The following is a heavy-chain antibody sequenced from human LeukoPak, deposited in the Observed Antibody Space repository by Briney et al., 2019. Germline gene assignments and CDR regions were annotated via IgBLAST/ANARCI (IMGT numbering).Heavy chain of an antibody. CDR3: AKDLSSNSP. V-gene: IGHV3-23*01. CDR1: GLTFSSCA. D-gene: IGHD3-16*02. CDR2: ISASGGGT. Sequence: TGGSLRLSCETSGLTFSSCAMSWVRQAPGKGLEWVSAISASGGGTFYADSVKGRFTISRDNSKNTLYLQMNSLRADDTAVYYCAKDLSSNSPWGQGTLVTVSS. J-gene: IGHJ5*02.